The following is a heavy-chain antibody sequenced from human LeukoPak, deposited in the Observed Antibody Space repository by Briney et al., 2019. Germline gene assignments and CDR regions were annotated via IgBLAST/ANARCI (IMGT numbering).Heavy chain of an antibody. Sequence: TSETLSLTCTVSGGSISSYYWSWIRQPAGKGLEWIGRIYTSGSTNYNPSLKSRVTMTTDTSTSTAYMELRSLRSDDTAVYYCARDRPRSIYDSSGYYFNWFDPWGQGTLVTVSS. D-gene: IGHD3-22*01. V-gene: IGHV4-4*07. CDR3: ARDRPRSIYDSSGYYFNWFDP. CDR1: GGSISSYY. CDR2: IYTSGST. J-gene: IGHJ5*02.